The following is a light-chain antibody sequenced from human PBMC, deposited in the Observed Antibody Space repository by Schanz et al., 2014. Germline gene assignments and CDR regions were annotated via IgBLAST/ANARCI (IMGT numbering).Light chain of an antibody. CDR3: QQYNTYSPT. CDR2: DAS. Sequence: DIQMTQSPSTLSASVGDRVTITCRASQSISSWLAWYQQKPGKAPKLLIYDASSLESGVPSRFSGSGSGTEFTLTISSLQPDDYGTYYCQQYNTYSPTFGQGTRVEVK. V-gene: IGKV1-5*01. J-gene: IGKJ1*01. CDR1: QSISSW.